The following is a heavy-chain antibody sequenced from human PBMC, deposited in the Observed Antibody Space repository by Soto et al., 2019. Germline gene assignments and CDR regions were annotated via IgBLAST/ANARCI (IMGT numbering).Heavy chain of an antibody. Sequence: VQLVQSAAEVKKPGASVKVTCKASGYTFIRYGITWLRQAPGQGLEWVGWISPYNDYTEYAQKFHGRVTMTTDTSSRTVTMALRGLRSDDPAVYYCARGGYYDNFWKKLNYYGLDVWGQGTTVTVSS. V-gene: IGHV1-18*01. J-gene: IGHJ6*02. CDR3: ARGGYYDNFWKKLNYYGLDV. D-gene: IGHD3-16*01. CDR1: GYTFIRYG. CDR2: ISPYNDYT.